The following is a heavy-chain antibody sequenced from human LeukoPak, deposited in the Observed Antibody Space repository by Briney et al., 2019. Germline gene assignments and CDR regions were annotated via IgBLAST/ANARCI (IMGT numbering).Heavy chain of an antibody. CDR1: GYTFTSYA. Sequence: SCKASGYTFTSYAMHWVRQAPGKGLEWVAVISYDGSNKYYADSVKGRFTISRDNSKNTLYLQMNSLRAEDTAVYYCAREEMATITMGDYWGQGTLVTISS. CDR2: ISYDGSNK. CDR3: AREEMATITMGDY. J-gene: IGHJ4*02. D-gene: IGHD5-24*01. V-gene: IGHV3-30*04.